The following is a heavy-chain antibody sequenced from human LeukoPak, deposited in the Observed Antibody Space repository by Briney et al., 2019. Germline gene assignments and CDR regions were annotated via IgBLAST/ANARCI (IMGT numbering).Heavy chain of an antibody. J-gene: IGHJ3*02. CDR2: IYYSGST. V-gene: IGHV4-59*01. CDR3: ARYSGSYPHDAFDI. Sequence: PSETLSLTCTVSGGSISSYYGSWIRQPPGKGLEGIGYIYYSGSTNYNPSLKSRVTISVDTSKNQFSLKLSSVTAADTAVYYCARYSGSYPHDAFDIWGQGTMVTVSS. CDR1: GGSISSYY. D-gene: IGHD1-26*01.